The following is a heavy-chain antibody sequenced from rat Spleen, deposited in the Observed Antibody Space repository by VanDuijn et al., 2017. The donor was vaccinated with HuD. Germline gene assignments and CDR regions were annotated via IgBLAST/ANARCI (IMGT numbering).Heavy chain of an antibody. Sequence: EVQLVESGGGLVQPGRSLKVSCVVSGLTFNNYWMTWIRQAPGKGLEWIASITNNGGSTYYPDSVKGRFTISRDNEKSILYLQMNSLRSEDTATYYCTRMYSTDYYWYFDYWGQGVMVTVSS. J-gene: IGHJ2*01. CDR3: TRMYSTDYYWYFDY. CDR2: ITNNGGST. V-gene: IGHV5-31*01. CDR1: GLTFNNYW. D-gene: IGHD1-6*01.